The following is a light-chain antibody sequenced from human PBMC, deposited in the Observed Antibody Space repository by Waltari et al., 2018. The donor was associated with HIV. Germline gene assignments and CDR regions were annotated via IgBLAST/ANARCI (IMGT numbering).Light chain of an antibody. V-gene: IGLV3-19*01. Sequence: SEFPQDPSVYVALGQTVRITCQADSLRSYYARWYQQKSGTAPGVAFFGRNNRPSGIPDRVSGASSGNTAALTSTGAQAEDEADYYCHSRDSSGNQVLFGGGTKVTVL. CDR3: HSRDSSGNQVL. J-gene: IGLJ2*01. CDR1: SLRSYY. CDR2: GRN.